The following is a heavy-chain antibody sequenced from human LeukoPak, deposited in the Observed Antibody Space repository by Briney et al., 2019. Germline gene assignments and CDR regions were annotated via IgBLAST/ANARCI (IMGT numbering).Heavy chain of an antibody. V-gene: IGHV3-30*03. CDR3: GGGTTGFDY. CDR1: GFTFSSYG. D-gene: IGHD1-7*01. CDR2: ISYDGSYK. Sequence: QPGGSLRLSCAAPGFTFSSYGMHWVRQAPGKGLEWVAVISYDGSYKYYADSVKGRFTISRDNSKNTLYLQMNSLRAEDTAMYYCGGGTTGFDYWGQGTLVTVSS. J-gene: IGHJ4*02.